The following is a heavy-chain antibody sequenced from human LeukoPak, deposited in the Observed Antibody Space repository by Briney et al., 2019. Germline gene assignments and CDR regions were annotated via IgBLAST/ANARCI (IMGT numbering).Heavy chain of an antibody. V-gene: IGHV4-34*01. J-gene: IGHJ5*02. CDR1: GGSFSGYY. Sequence: PSETLSLTCAVYGGSFSGYYWSWIRQPPGKGLEWIGEINHSGSTNYNPSLKSRVTISVDTSKNQFSLKLSSVTAADTAVYYCARSTMVRGVIIKARGGRWFDPWGQGTLVTVSS. D-gene: IGHD3-10*01. CDR2: INHSGST. CDR3: ARSTMVRGVIIKARGGRWFDP.